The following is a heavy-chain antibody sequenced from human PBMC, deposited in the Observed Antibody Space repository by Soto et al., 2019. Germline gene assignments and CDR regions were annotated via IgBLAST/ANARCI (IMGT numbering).Heavy chain of an antibody. D-gene: IGHD1-26*01. Sequence: QVQLQESGPGLVKPSQTLSLTCTVSDGSIDSGSYYRSWVRQYPGKGLEWIGSIHYSGSIYYSPSLRSRLTMSADTSKNQFSLQLSSVTVEDTAVYYCTRGLDRAKLGYWGQGIQVIVSS. CDR3: TRGLDRAKLGY. CDR2: IHYSGSI. J-gene: IGHJ4*02. V-gene: IGHV4-31*03. CDR1: DGSIDSGSYY.